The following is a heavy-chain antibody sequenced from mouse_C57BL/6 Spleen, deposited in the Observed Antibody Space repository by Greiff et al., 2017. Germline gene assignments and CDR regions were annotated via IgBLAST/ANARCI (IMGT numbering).Heavy chain of an antibody. D-gene: IGHD2-4*01. J-gene: IGHJ3*01. CDR1: GYTFTSYW. V-gene: IGHV1-69*01. CDR2: IDPSDSYT. CDR3: ARGDYDDWFAY. Sequence: VKLQQPGAELVMPGASVKLSCKASGYTFTSYWMHWVKQRPGQGLEWIGEIDPSDSYTNYNQKFKGKSTLTVDKSSSTAYMQLSSLTSEDSAVYYCARGDYDDWFAYWGQGTLVTVSA.